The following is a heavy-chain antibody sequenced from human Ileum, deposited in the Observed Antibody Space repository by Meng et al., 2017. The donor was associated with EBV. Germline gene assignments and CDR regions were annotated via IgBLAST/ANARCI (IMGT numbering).Heavy chain of an antibody. CDR3: ARASWERLLEY. Sequence: QVQLQESGPRLVNPSGTLSLTCGVSGDSVSTDKWWSWVRQSPGKGLEWIGETSHRGITYYNPSLESRVTISIDTSKSQFSLSLRSVTAADTAVYYCARASWERLLEYWGQGTLVTVAS. CDR1: GDSVSTDKW. V-gene: IGHV4-4*02. J-gene: IGHJ4*02. CDR2: TSHRGIT. D-gene: IGHD1-26*01.